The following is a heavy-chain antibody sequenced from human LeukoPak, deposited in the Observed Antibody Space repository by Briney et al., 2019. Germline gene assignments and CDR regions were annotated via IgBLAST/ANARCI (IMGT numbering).Heavy chain of an antibody. Sequence: SQTLSLTCAISGDSVSTNSVTWNWIRQSPSRGLEWLGRTYYRSTWYNDYAVSVRGRITVNPDTSKNQFSLHLNSVTPEDTAVYYCARRLTQYDCFDPWGQGILVTVSS. J-gene: IGHJ5*02. CDR1: GDSVSTNSVT. D-gene: IGHD2-2*01. CDR2: TYYRSTWYN. V-gene: IGHV6-1*01. CDR3: ARRLTQYDCFDP.